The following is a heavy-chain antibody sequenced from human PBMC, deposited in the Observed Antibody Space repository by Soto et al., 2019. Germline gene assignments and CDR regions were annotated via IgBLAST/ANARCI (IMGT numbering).Heavy chain of an antibody. D-gene: IGHD6-19*01. CDR3: AKEGASGAVARP. Sequence: EVQLLESGGGLVQPGGSLRLSCAASGFTFSSYAMSWVRQAPGKGLEWASAISGSGGSTYYADTVKGRFTISRDNSKNTLDLQMNRLRAEDTAVYYCAKEGASGAVARPWGQGTLVTVSS. J-gene: IGHJ4*02. CDR2: ISGSGGST. V-gene: IGHV3-23*01. CDR1: GFTFSSYA.